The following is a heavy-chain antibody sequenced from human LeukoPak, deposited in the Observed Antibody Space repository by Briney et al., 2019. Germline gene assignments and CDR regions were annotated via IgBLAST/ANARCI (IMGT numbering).Heavy chain of an antibody. V-gene: IGHV3-23*01. D-gene: IGHD6-19*01. J-gene: IGHJ4*02. CDR2: ISGSGGST. CDR1: GFTFNNYA. CDR3: AEDLVYSSGWYWFDY. Sequence: GGSLRLSCAASGFTFNNYAMSWVRQVPGKGLEWVSGISGSGGSTYYADSVKGRFTISRDNSKNTLYLQMHSLRAEDTAIYYCAEDLVYSSGWYWFDYWGQGTLVTVSS.